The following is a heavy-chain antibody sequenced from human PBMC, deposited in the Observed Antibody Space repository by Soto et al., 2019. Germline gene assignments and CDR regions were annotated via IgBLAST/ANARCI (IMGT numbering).Heavy chain of an antibody. CDR2: ASHTGGT. D-gene: IGHD1-1*01. CDR1: GGSFSGWH. CDR3: ARSRNLDV. Sequence: QVQVQQWGAGLLKFSETLYLTCAVNGGSFSGWHWNRIRQPPGKGLEWIGEASHTGGTNSNPSLESRVTRSVDRSRYQLSLILTSVSAAVTAVYYCARSRNLDVWGPGTTVIVSS. J-gene: IGHJ6*02. V-gene: IGHV4-34*01.